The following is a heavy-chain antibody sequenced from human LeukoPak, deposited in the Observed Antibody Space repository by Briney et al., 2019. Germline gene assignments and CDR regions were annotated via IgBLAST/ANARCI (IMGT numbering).Heavy chain of an antibody. J-gene: IGHJ4*02. D-gene: IGHD1-26*01. CDR1: GGSISSYY. CDR2: ISYSGST. V-gene: IGHV4-59*01. CDR3: ARGLGSYPYYFDY. Sequence: SETLSLTCTVSGGSISSYYWSWLRLPPGKGPEWIGSISYSGSTNYNPSLKSRVTISIDTSKNHFSLKVTSVAAADTAVYYCARGLGSYPYYFDYWGQGTLVTVSS.